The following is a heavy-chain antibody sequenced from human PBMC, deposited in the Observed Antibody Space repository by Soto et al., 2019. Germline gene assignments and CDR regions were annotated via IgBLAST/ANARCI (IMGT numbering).Heavy chain of an antibody. CDR2: ISGSGDRT. Sequence: EVQLLESGGGLVQPGGSLRLSCAASGITISNYPMSWVRQAPGTGLDWVSGISGSGDRTYYADSAKGRFTISKDISKNSLYLQLDNLGVEDTAVYFCVKDDGGYPSTAPHWGQGTLVTVSS. CDR3: VKDDGGYPSTAPH. D-gene: IGHD3-22*01. V-gene: IGHV3-23*01. J-gene: IGHJ1*01. CDR1: GITISNYP.